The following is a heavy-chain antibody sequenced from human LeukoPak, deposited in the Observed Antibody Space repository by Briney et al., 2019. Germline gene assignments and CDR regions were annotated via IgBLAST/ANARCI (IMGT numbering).Heavy chain of an antibody. Sequence: GRSLRLSCAASGFTFDDYAMHWVRQASGKGLEWVSGISWNSGSIGYADSVKGRFTISRDNAKNSLYLQMNSLRAEDTALYYCAKFERGDYWGQGTLVTVSS. CDR3: AKFERGDY. CDR2: ISWNSGSI. V-gene: IGHV3-9*01. D-gene: IGHD3-9*01. J-gene: IGHJ4*02. CDR1: GFTFDDYA.